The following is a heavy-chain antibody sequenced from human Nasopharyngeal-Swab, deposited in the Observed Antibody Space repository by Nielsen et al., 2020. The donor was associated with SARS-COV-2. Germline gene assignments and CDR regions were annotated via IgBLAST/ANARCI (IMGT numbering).Heavy chain of an antibody. CDR2: ISSNNGNT. V-gene: IGHV1-18*01. J-gene: IGHJ6*02. CDR1: GYTFTSYG. Sequence: ASEKVSCKASGYTFTSYGISWVRQAPAHGLEWMGWISSNNGNTNYAQKLQGRVTMTTDTSTSTAYRELRRLRSDDTAVYYCARESMDTAMVRNYYGMDVWGQGTTVTVSS. D-gene: IGHD5-18*01. CDR3: ARESMDTAMVRNYYGMDV.